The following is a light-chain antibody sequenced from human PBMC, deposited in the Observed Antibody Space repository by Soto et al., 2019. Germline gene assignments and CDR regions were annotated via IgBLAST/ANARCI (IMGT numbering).Light chain of an antibody. Sequence: QPVLTQSPSASGTPGQRVTISCSGSSSNIGINTVNWYQQLPGTAPKLLIYSNNRRPSGVPDRFSGSKSGTSASLAISGLQSEDEADYYCAAWDDSLNGNWVFGGGTKLTVL. V-gene: IGLV1-44*01. J-gene: IGLJ3*02. CDR3: AAWDDSLNGNWV. CDR2: SNN. CDR1: SSNIGINT.